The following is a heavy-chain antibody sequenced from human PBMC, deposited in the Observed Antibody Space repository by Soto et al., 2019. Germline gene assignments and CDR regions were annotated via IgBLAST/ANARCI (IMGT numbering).Heavy chain of an antibody. D-gene: IGHD6-13*01. V-gene: IGHV4-39*01. J-gene: IGHJ5*02. CDR1: GGSVDSNRYY. CDR3: ARPNTIAAAASKRWFDP. CDR2: IFYTGST. Sequence: QLQLQESGPGLVKPSETLSLTCTVSGGSVDSNRYYWAWIRQPPGKGLEWIGSIFYTGSTYYSPSLKSQLLISLDPSKTQFPLKLTSVTAADMAMYYCARPNTIAAAASKRWFDPWGQGTLVTVSS.